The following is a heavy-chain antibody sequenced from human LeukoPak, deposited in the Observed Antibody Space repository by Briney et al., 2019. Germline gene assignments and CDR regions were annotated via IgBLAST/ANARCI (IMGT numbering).Heavy chain of an antibody. D-gene: IGHD4/OR15-4a*01. V-gene: IGHV3-48*03. CDR1: GLTFSSYE. CDR3: ARGVLSCCFNY. CDR2: ISSSGSAI. Sequence: GGSLRLFCAASGLTFSSYEMNWVRRAPGKGRVWGSYISSSGSAIYYADSVKGRFTISRDNAKNSLYVQKSSLRAEDTAVYYWARGVLSCCFNYWGQGTLVTVSS. J-gene: IGHJ4*02.